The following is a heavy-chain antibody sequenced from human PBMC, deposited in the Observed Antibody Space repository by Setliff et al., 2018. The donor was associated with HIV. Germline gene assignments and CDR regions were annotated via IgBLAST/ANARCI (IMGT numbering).Heavy chain of an antibody. D-gene: IGHD1-20*01. CDR1: GYTLTELS. J-gene: IGHJ3*02. Sequence: ASVKVSCKDSGYTLTELSMHWVRQAPGKGLEWMGGFDPEDGETIYAQKFQGRVTMTEDTSTDTAYMELSSLRSEDTAVYYCATVDSEKTVSAFDIWGQGTMVTVSS. CDR2: FDPEDGET. CDR3: ATVDSEKTVSAFDI. V-gene: IGHV1-24*01.